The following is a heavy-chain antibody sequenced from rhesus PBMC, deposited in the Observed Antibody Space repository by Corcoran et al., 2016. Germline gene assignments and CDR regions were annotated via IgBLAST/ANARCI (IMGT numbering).Heavy chain of an antibody. CDR3: ARDRGWYYNIWTGENYFDY. V-gene: IGHV4S10*01. CDR2: IYGSSTST. Sequence: QVQLQESGPGVVKPSETLSLTCAVSGGSISDSYRWSWIRQPPGKGLEWIGYIYGSSTSTNYNPPLKSRVTISKDTSKNQFSLKLSSVTAADTAVYYCARDRGWYYNIWTGENYFDYWGQGVLVTVSS. D-gene: IGHD3-3*01. J-gene: IGHJ4*01. CDR1: GGSISDSYR.